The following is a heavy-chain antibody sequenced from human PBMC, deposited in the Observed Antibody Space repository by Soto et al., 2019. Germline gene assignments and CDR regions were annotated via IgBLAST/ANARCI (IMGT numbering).Heavy chain of an antibody. CDR2: IIPIFGTA. D-gene: IGHD5-12*01. Sequence: SVKVSCKASGGTFSSYAISWVRQAPGQGLEWMGGIIPIFGTANYAQKFQGRVTITADESTSTAYMELSSLRSEDTAVYYCARDGRDGYNNADYYYGMDVWGQGTTVTVSS. J-gene: IGHJ6*02. CDR1: GGTFSSYA. V-gene: IGHV1-69*13. CDR3: ARDGRDGYNNADYYYGMDV.